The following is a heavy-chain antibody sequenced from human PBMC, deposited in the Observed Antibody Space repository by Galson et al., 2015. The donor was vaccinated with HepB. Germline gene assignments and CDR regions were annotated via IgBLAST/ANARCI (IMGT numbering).Heavy chain of an antibody. CDR3: VKDSLGGGDSSGYPAN. CDR1: GFTFSSYA. Sequence: SLRLSCAASGFTFSSYAIHWVRQAPGKGLEYVSAISSNGGTTYYADSVKGRFTISRDNPKNTVYLQMSSLRPDDTAVYYCVKDSLGGGDSSGYPANWGQGTLVTVSS. D-gene: IGHD3-22*01. J-gene: IGHJ4*02. V-gene: IGHV3-64D*09. CDR2: ISSNGGTT.